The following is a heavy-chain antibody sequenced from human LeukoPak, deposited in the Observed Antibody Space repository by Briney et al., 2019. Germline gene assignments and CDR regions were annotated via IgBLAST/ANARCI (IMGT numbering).Heavy chain of an antibody. D-gene: IGHD2-15*01. CDR3: ARDHPRCSGGSCPFDY. CDR2: VIPIFGTA. J-gene: IGHJ4*02. Sequence: ASVEVSCKASGGTFTSYAISWVRHAPGQGLEWMGGVIPIFGTANYAQKFQGRVTITADKSTSTAYMELSSLRSEDTAVYYCARDHPRCSGGSCPFDYWGQGTLVTVSS. V-gene: IGHV1-69*06. CDR1: GGTFTSYA.